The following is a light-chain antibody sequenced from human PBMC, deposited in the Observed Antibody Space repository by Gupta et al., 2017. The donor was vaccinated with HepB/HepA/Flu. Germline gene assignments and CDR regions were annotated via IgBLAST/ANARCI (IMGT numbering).Light chain of an antibody. CDR2: SNN. CDR3: AAWDDTLGQV. J-gene: IGLJ3*02. Sequence: QSVLTQPPSVSGTPGQRVTISCSGSSSNIGSNTVNWYQQPPGTAPKLLIYSNNQRPSGVPDRFSGSKSGTSASLAISGLQSEDEANYYCAAWDDTLGQVFGGGTKLTVL. CDR1: SSNIGSNT. V-gene: IGLV1-44*01.